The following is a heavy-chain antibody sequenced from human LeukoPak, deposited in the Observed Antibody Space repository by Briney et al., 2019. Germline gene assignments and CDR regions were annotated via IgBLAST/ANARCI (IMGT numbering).Heavy chain of an antibody. CDR1: GYTFTSYG. CDR2: ISAYNGNT. J-gene: IGHJ4*02. D-gene: IGHD1-26*01. Sequence: ASVKVSCKASGYTFTSYGISWVRQAPGQGLEWMGWISAYNGNTNYAQKLQGRVTMTTDTSTSTAYTELRSLRSDDTAVYYCARARGGSYCNYWGQGTLVTVSS. V-gene: IGHV1-18*01. CDR3: ARARGGSYCNY.